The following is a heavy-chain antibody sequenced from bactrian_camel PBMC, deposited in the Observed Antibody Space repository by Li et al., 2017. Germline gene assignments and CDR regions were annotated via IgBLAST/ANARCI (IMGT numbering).Heavy chain of an antibody. CDR3: AAQFSRRVDGPRGPILLSNEYDY. V-gene: IGHV3S40*01. Sequence: VQLVESGGGSVQPGGSLRLSCDASGFTFSDVAMSWVRQCPGKELEWVSTIDCAGTTTHYAEPVKGRFSISRDNAKNMVYLQLNSLKTEDTAMYYCAAQFSRRVDGPRGPILLSNEYDYWGQGTQVTVS. CDR1: GFTFSDVA. D-gene: IGHD3*01. J-gene: IGHJ4*01. CDR2: IDCAGTTT.